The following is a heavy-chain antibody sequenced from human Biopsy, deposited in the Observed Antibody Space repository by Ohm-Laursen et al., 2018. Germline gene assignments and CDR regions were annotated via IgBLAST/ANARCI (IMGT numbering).Heavy chain of an antibody. V-gene: IGHV3-48*01. Sequence: SLRLSCTATGFTLGHYSVSWVRQAPGKGLEWVSYINVPSSQIYYGASVRGRFTISRDNAENSVVLQMNSLRAEDTAVYYCVRSFSSSGYFRCDAFDVWGQGTMVTVSS. CDR3: VRSFSSSGYFRCDAFDV. CDR1: GFTLGHYS. J-gene: IGHJ3*01. CDR2: INVPSSQI. D-gene: IGHD3-22*01.